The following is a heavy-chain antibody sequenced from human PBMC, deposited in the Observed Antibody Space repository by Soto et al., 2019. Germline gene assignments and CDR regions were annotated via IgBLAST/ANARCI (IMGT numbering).Heavy chain of an antibody. V-gene: IGHV4-4*07. CDR3: ARDQKRIQLGFNGMDV. J-gene: IGHJ6*02. D-gene: IGHD5-18*01. CDR1: GGSISSYY. CDR2: IYTSGST. Sequence: SETLSLTCTVSGGSISSYYWGWIRQPAGKGLEWIGRIYTSGSTNYNPSLKSRVTMSVDTSKNQFSLKLSSVTAADTAVYYCARDQKRIQLGFNGMDVWGQGTTVTVSS.